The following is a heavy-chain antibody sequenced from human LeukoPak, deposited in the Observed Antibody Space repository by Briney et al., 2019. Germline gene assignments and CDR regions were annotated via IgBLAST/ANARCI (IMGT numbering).Heavy chain of an antibody. D-gene: IGHD3-10*01. CDR3: ARAASYYFGSGIRYYWFDP. CDR1: GFTFSNYW. CDR2: IKQDGSDN. V-gene: IGHV3-7*04. Sequence: GGSLRLSCAASGFTFSNYWMSWVRQAPGMGLEWVANIKQDGSDNHYVDSVKGRFTISRDNAKDSLFLQMNSLRPEDTAVYYCARAASYYFGSGIRYYWFDPWGQGTLVTVSS. J-gene: IGHJ5*02.